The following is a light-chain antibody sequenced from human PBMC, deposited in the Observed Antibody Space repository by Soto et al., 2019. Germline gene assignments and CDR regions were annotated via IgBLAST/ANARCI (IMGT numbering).Light chain of an antibody. CDR1: QSVSSN. J-gene: IGKJ2*01. CDR3: LQYNNWPPRNT. V-gene: IGKV3-15*01. Sequence: EIVMTQSPATLSLSPGERATLSCRASQSVSSNLVWYLQKPGQAPRLLIYDTSTRATNVPARFSGSGSETEFTLTISGLQSEDFGIYYCLQYNNWPPRNTFGQGTKVDIK. CDR2: DTS.